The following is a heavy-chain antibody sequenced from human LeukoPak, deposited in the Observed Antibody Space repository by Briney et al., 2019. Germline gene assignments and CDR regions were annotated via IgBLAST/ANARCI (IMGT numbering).Heavy chain of an antibody. CDR2: IRYDGSKK. Sequence: GGSLRLSCAASGFTFSSYGMHWVRQAPGKGLEWVAFIRYDGSKKYYADSVKGRFTISRDNSKNTLYLQMNSLRAEDTDVYSCATDPPSIVVVPAANAYWGQGTLVTVSS. J-gene: IGHJ4*02. CDR1: GFTFSSYG. CDR3: ATDPPSIVVVPAANAY. V-gene: IGHV3-30*02. D-gene: IGHD2-2*01.